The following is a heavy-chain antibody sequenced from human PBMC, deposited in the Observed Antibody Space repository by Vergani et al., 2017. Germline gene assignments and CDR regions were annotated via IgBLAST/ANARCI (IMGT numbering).Heavy chain of an antibody. D-gene: IGHD3-16*02. Sequence: QVQLVQSGAEVKKPGSSVKVSCKASGGTFSSYAISWVRQAPGQGLAGMGGIIPIFGTANYAQKFQGRVTITADESTSTAYMELSSLRSEDTAVYYCARVEGISGYPEYYFDYWGQGTLVTGSS. CDR3: ARVEGISGYPEYYFDY. V-gene: IGHV1-69*01. CDR1: GGTFSSYA. J-gene: IGHJ4*02. CDR2: IIPIFGTA.